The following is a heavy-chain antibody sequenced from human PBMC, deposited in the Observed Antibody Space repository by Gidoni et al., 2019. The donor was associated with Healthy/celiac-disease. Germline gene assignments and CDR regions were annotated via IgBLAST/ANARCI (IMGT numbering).Heavy chain of an antibody. V-gene: IGHV3-7*01. J-gene: IGHJ4*02. D-gene: IGHD3-16*01. CDR2: IKQDGSEK. CDR3: ARGGSQLGSLYYFDY. Sequence: QAPGKGLEWVANIKQDGSEKKYVDSAKGRFTISRDNAKSSLFLQMKSLRAEDTAVYYCARGGSQLGSLYYFDYWGQGTLVTVSS.